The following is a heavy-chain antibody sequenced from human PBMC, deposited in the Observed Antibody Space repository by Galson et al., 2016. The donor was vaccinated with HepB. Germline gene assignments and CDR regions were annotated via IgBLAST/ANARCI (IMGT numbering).Heavy chain of an antibody. J-gene: IGHJ6*02. CDR3: VRGGSLSPDYFYGMDV. V-gene: IGHV3-30*04. CDR1: GFTFRNYA. Sequence: SLRLSCAASGFTFRNYAMYWVRQAPGKGLEWVAVISYDGSNKYYADSVKGRFTISRDNSKNTQYLQMDSLRAEDTAGYYCVRGGSLSPDYFYGMDVWGQGTTVTVSS. CDR2: ISYDGSNK. D-gene: IGHD3-16*01.